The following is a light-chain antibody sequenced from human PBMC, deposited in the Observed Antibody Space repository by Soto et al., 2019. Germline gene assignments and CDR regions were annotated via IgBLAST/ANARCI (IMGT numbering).Light chain of an antibody. CDR1: QGISSY. CDR3: QQYYNYPHT. J-gene: IGKJ2*01. V-gene: IGKV1-8*01. Sequence: AIRMTQSLSSLCASTGDRVTITCRASQGISSYLAWYQQKPGKAPNLLIYAASTLKSGVPSRFSGSSPGTDFTLTISCLQSEDFATYYCQQYYNYPHTFGQGTKLEIK. CDR2: AAS.